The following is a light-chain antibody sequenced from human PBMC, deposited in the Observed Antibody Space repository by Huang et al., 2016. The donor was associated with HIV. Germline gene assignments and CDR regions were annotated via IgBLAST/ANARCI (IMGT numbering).Light chain of an antibody. Sequence: EIKMTPSPATLSVSPGGRVTIPCRASQNVRNNLAWYQQKTGQAPMLLIYATSTRAASIPARFGSSGSGTEVTLAISGLQSEDFAIYYCQQYDKWPPGLTFGGGTKVEI. V-gene: IGKV3D-15*01. CDR3: QQYDKWPPGLT. CDR1: QNVRNN. CDR2: ATS. J-gene: IGKJ4*01.